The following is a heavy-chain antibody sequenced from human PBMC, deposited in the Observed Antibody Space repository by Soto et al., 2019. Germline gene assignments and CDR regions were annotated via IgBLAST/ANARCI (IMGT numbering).Heavy chain of an antibody. CDR2: IGSSTSSI. Sequence: LRLSCAASGFTFSTYRMNWVRQAPGKGLEWVSYIGSSTSSIDYADSVKGRFTISRDNAKNSLYLQMNSLRAEDKAVYYCATTTMTTDYYGLDVWGQGTTVTVSS. CDR1: GFTFSTYR. D-gene: IGHD4-17*01. CDR3: ATTTMTTDYYGLDV. J-gene: IGHJ6*02. V-gene: IGHV3-21*01.